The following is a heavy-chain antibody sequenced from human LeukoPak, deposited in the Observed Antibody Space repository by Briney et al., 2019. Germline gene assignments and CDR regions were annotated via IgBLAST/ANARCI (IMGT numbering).Heavy chain of an antibody. Sequence: PGGSLRLSCAASGFTFSSYGMHWVRQAPGKGLEWVAVISYDGSNKYYADSVKGRFTISRDNSKNTLYLQMNSLRAEDTAVYYCAKDSPITGTTYWGQGTLVTVSP. J-gene: IGHJ4*02. V-gene: IGHV3-30*18. D-gene: IGHD1-7*01. CDR1: GFTFSSYG. CDR2: ISYDGSNK. CDR3: AKDSPITGTTY.